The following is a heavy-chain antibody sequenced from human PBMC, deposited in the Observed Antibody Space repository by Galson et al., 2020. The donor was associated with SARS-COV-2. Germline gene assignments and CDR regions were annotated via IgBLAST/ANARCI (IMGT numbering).Heavy chain of an antibody. CDR3: ARRSSSGSGYAFDF. J-gene: IGHJ4*02. CDR2: IYPGDSDT. D-gene: IGHD3-22*01. Sequence: GESLKISCEGSGYNFATYWIGWVRQMPGKGLEWMGIIYPGDSDTRYSPSFQGQVTISADRSINTAYLQWSSLKASETAMYYCARRSSSGSGYAFDFWGQGTLVTVSS. V-gene: IGHV5-51*01. CDR1: GYNFATYW.